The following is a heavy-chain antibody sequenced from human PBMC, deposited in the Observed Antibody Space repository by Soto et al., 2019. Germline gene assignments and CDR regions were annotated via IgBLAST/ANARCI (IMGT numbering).Heavy chain of an antibody. D-gene: IGHD3-22*01. CDR2: IIPIFGTA. J-gene: IGHJ4*02. Sequence: WASVKVSCKASGGTFSSYAISWVRQAPGQGLEWMGGIIPIFGTANYAQKFQGRVTITADESTSTAYMELSSLRSEDTAVYYCGSSWYYYDSSGYYVAYWGQGTLVTVSS. CDR1: GGTFSSYA. V-gene: IGHV1-69*13. CDR3: GSSWYYYDSSGYYVAY.